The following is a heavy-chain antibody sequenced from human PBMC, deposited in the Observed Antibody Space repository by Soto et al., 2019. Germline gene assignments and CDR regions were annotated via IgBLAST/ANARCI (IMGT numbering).Heavy chain of an antibody. V-gene: IGHV4-30-4*01. D-gene: IGHD3-22*01. CDR1: GGSISSGGYY. J-gene: IGHJ4*02. CDR2: IYYSGST. CDR3: ASLTYYYDSSGYDSYYFDY. Sequence: SETLSLTCTVSGGSISSGGYYWSWIRQPPGKGLEWIGYIYYSGSTYYNPSLKSRVTISVDTSKNQFSLKLSSVTAADAAVYYCASLTYYYDSSGYDSYYFDYWGQGTLVTVSS.